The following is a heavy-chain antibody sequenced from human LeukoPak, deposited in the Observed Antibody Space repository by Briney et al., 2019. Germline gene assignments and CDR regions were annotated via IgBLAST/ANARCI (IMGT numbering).Heavy chain of an antibody. Sequence: SETLSLTCTVSGGSISSYYWSWIRQPPGKGLEWIGYIYYSGSTNYNPSLKSRVTISVDTSKNQFSLKLSSVTAADTAVYYCARGPEYDYVWGSYLYYFDYWGQGTLVTVSS. J-gene: IGHJ4*02. D-gene: IGHD3-16*01. CDR1: GGSISSYY. V-gene: IGHV4-59*12. CDR2: IYYSGST. CDR3: ARGPEYDYVWGSYLYYFDY.